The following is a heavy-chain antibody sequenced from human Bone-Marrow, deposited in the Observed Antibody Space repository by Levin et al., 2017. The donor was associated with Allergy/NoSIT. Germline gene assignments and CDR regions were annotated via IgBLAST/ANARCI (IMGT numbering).Heavy chain of an antibody. J-gene: IGHJ4*02. CDR2: MNPNSGNT. D-gene: IGHD2-15*01. CDR3: ARRYGASACSDGSCYHLGY. V-gene: IGHV1-8*01. CDR1: GYTFTSFD. Sequence: GASVKVSCKASGYTFTSFDINWVRQATGQTLEWMGWMNPNSGNTGYAQKFQGRVTMTRNTSISTAYMELSSLRSEDTAVYYCARRYGASACSDGSCYHLGYWGQGTLVTVSS.